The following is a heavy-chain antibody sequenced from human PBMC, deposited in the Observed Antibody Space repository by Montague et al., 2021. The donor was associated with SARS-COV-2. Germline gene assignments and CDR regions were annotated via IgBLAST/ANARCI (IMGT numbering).Heavy chain of an antibody. CDR1: SGSISSSNYY. CDR3: VAEWLAIYYFDF. CDR2: LFYSGSS. V-gene: IGHV4-39*01. D-gene: IGHD6-19*01. J-gene: IGHJ4*02. Sequence: SETLSLTCTVASGSISSSNYYWGWIRQPPGKGLEWIGSLFYSGSSFYNPSLKSRVTISVDTSKNQFSLRLSSVTAADTAVYYCVAEWLAIYYFDFWGQGTLVTVSS.